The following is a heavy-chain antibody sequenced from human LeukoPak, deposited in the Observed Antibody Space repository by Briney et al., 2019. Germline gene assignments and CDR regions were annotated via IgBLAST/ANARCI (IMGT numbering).Heavy chain of an antibody. V-gene: IGHV4-59*01. D-gene: IGHD6-6*01. CDR2: IYHTGIA. CDR1: SGSISSYY. Sequence: SETLSPTCTVSSGSISSYYWNWIRQPPGKGLEWIGHIYHTGIANYNPSLKSRVTISIDTSKNQFSLKVSSATAADTALYYCARGIIAARVYFDYWGQGTLVTVSS. J-gene: IGHJ4*02. CDR3: ARGIIAARVYFDY.